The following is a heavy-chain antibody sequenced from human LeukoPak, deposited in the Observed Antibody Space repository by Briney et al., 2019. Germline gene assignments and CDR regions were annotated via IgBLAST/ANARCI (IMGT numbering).Heavy chain of an antibody. CDR1: GFTFSGSA. D-gene: IGHD2-15*01. V-gene: IGHV3-73*01. CDR3: TTSGVVVAATIYYYYGMDV. J-gene: IGHJ6*02. CDR2: IRSKANSYAT. Sequence: ESGGSLRLSCSASGFTFSGSAMHWVRQASGKGLEWVGRIRSKANSYATAYAASVKGRFTISRDDSKNTAYLQMNSLKTEDTAVYYCTTSGVVVAATIYYYYGMDVWGQGTTVTVSS.